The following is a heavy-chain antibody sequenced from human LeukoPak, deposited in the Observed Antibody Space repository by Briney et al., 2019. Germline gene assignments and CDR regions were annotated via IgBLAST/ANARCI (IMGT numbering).Heavy chain of an antibody. V-gene: IGHV1-2*02. J-gene: IGHJ4*02. CDR3: ARARLEPTVNIRSWYSYFDY. D-gene: IGHD6-13*01. Sequence: ASVKVSCKASGYTFTSYGISWVRQAPGQGLEWMGWINPNSGGTNYAQKFQGRVTMTRDMSTSTVYMELSSLRSEDTAVYYCARARLEPTVNIRSWYSYFDYWGQGTLVTVSS. CDR1: GYTFTSYG. CDR2: INPNSGGT.